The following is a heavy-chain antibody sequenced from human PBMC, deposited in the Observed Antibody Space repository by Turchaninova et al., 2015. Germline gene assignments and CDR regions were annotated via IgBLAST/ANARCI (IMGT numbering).Heavy chain of an antibody. J-gene: IGHJ6*01. D-gene: IGHD2-15*01. V-gene: IGHV1-18*04. Sequence: GPEVKKPGASVKVSCKASGYSFTLSSISWVRQAPGQGLEWMGWVSGSNGDTHYAQKFQDRVTVTTDTSTSTVYMELRSLRYDDTAVYYCVRTYCSVGSCYAPWYMDVWGQGTSVTVSS. CDR3: VRTYCSVGSCYAPWYMDV. CDR1: GYSFTLSS. CDR2: VSGSNGDT.